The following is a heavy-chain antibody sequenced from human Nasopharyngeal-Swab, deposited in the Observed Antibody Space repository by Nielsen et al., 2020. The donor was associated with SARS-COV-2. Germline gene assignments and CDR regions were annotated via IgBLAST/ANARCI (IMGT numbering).Heavy chain of an antibody. V-gene: IGHV4-34*09. CDR3: ARAPSSFHFFFRERGEAFDV. Sequence: SQTLSLTCGVHGGSFSGYYWNWIRQTPEKGLQWIGEINDRGYMDHNPSLKSRVTMSVDTSKTQFSLRLSSVTAADTAVYYCARAPSSFHFFFRERGEAFDVWGQGTTVIVSS. D-gene: IGHD3-16*02. J-gene: IGHJ3*01. CDR2: INDRGYM. CDR1: GGSFSGYY.